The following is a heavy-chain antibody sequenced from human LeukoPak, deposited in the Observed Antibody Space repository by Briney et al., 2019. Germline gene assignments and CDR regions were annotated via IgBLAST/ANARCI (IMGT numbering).Heavy chain of an antibody. CDR1: GFTFSSYW. J-gene: IGHJ6*03. CDR2: IKQDGSEK. Sequence: PGGSLRLSCAASGFTFSSYWMSWVRQAPGKGLEWVANIKQDGSEKYYVDSVKGRFTISRDNAKDSLYQQMNSLRAEDTAVYYCARGGYYYYMDVWGKGTTVTVSS. V-gene: IGHV3-7*01. CDR3: ARGGYYYYMDV.